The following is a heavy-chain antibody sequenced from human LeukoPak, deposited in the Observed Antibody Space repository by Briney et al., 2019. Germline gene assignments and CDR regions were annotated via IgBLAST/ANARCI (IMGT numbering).Heavy chain of an antibody. CDR2: IYYSGST. V-gene: IGHV4-59*01. Sequence: SETLSLTCTVSGGSISSYYWSWIRQPPGKGLEWIGYIYYSGSTNYNPSLKSRVTISVDTSKDQFSLKLSSVTAADTAVYYCARGWKQWTHLPGEARYYYGMDVWGQGTTVTVSS. D-gene: IGHD6-19*01. J-gene: IGHJ6*02. CDR3: ARGWKQWTHLPGEARYYYGMDV. CDR1: GGSISSYY.